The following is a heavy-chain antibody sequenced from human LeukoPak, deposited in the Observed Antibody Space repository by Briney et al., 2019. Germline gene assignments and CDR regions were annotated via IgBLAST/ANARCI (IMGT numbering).Heavy chain of an antibody. V-gene: IGHV3-30-3*01. CDR2: ISYDGSNK. Sequence: GGSVTLSCAASGFTFSSYAMHWVRQAPGKGLERVAVISYDGSNKYYADSVKGRFTISRDNSKNTLYLQMNSLRAEDTAVYYCARDYGDYDYYYYGMDVWGQGTTVTVSS. CDR1: GFTFSSYA. CDR3: ARDYGDYDYYYYGMDV. D-gene: IGHD4-17*01. J-gene: IGHJ6*02.